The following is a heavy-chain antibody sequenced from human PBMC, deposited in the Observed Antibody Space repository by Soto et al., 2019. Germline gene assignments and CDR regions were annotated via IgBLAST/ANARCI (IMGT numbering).Heavy chain of an antibody. D-gene: IGHD6-19*01. CDR2: IKSKTDGGTT. CDR3: TTVIAVAGTFRKLDY. J-gene: IGHJ4*02. V-gene: IGHV3-15*01. CDR1: GFTFSNAW. Sequence: GGSLRLSCAASGFTFSNAWMSWVRQAPGKGLEWVGRIKSKTDGGTTDYAAPVKGRFTISRDDSKNTLYLQMNSLKTEDTAVYYCTTVIAVAGTFRKLDYWGQGTLVTVSS.